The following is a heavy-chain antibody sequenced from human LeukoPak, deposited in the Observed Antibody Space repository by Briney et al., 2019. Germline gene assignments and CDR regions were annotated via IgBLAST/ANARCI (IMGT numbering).Heavy chain of an antibody. D-gene: IGHD5-18*01. V-gene: IGHV3-30*02. Sequence: PGGSLRPSCAASRFTLNNYGMHWVRQAPGKGLEWVAFIQYDGNSKYYIDSVKGRFSISRDNSKNTLYLQMNSLRPEDTAVYFCAKAVVGYTYAFDSWGQGTLVTVSS. J-gene: IGHJ4*02. CDR3: AKAVVGYTYAFDS. CDR2: IQYDGNSK. CDR1: RFTLNNYG.